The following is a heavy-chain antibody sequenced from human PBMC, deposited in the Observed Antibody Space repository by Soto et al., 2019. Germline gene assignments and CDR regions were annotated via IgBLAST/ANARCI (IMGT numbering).Heavy chain of an antibody. CDR2: ISSSSSTI. Sequence: PGGSLRLSCAASGFTFSSYSMNWVRQAPGKGLEWVSYISSSSSTIYYADSVKGRFTISRDNAKNSLYLQMNSLRAEDTAVYYCARDYDCSSTSCYLAQALDYWGQAPLVTVSS. D-gene: IGHD2-2*01. CDR1: GFTFSSYS. CDR3: ARDYDCSSTSCYLAQALDY. V-gene: IGHV3-48*01. J-gene: IGHJ4*02.